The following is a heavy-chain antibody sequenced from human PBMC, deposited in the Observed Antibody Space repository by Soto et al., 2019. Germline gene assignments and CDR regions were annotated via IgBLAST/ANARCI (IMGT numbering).Heavy chain of an antibody. Sequence: PGGSLRLSCAASGFTFRSYAMSWVRQAPGKGLEWVATINGTGTSTYLADSVKGRFAISRDNSRNTLYLQLNSLRAEDTAVYYCAKSQRKQWLLTTHFDSWGQGALVTVSS. CDR3: AKSQRKQWLLTTHFDS. D-gene: IGHD6-19*01. CDR1: GFTFRSYA. J-gene: IGHJ4*02. CDR2: INGTGTST. V-gene: IGHV3-23*01.